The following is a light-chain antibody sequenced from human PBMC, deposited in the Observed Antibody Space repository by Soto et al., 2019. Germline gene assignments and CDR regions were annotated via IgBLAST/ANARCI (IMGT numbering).Light chain of an antibody. CDR2: AAS. CDR3: QQSYNTPLYT. V-gene: IGKV1-39*01. J-gene: IGKJ2*01. CDR1: QNIIFY. Sequence: DVQMTQSPSSLSASVGDRVTITCRASQNIIFYLNWYQQKPGKAPKLLIYAASNLNSGVPSMFSGGGSGTEFTLTSSSLQPEDVATYFFQQSYNTPLYTFGHGTNLDNK.